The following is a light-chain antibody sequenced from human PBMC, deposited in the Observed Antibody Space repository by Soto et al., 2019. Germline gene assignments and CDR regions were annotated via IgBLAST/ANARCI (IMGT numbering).Light chain of an antibody. CDR2: AAS. V-gene: IGKV3-20*01. CDR3: QQYFNSLII. J-gene: IGKJ3*01. Sequence: EIVLTQSPGTLSLSPGERATLSCRSSQSVSSSYLAWYQQKPGQAPRLLIYAASSRATGIPDRFSGSGSGTDFTLTISRLEPEDFAVYXCQQYFNSLIIFGPGTKVDIK. CDR1: QSVSSSY.